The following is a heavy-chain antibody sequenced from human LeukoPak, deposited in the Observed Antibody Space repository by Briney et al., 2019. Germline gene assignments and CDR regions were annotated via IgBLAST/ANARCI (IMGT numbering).Heavy chain of an antibody. D-gene: IGHD5-18*01. CDR1: GFTFSSYG. V-gene: IGHV3-30*18. CDR3: AKDFRGYNYDYCFDY. J-gene: IGHJ4*02. CDR2: ISYDGSMK. Sequence: GGSLRLSCAASGFTFSSYGMTWARQAPGKGLEWVAVISYDGSMKTYADSVKGRFTISRDNSKNTLYLQMNSLRAEGTAVYYCAKDFRGYNYDYCFDYWGQGSLVTVSS.